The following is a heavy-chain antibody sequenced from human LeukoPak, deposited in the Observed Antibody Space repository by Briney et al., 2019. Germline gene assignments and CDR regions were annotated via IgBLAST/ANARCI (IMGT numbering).Heavy chain of an antibody. CDR2: INHSGST. CDR1: GGSFSGYY. J-gene: IGHJ4*02. D-gene: IGHD5-24*01. CDR3: ARHRSGWLQSSFDY. V-gene: IGHV4-34*01. Sequence: PSETLSLTCAVYGGSFSGYYWSWIRQPPGKGLEWIGEINHSGSTNYNPSLKSRVTISVDTSKNQFSLKLSSVTAADTAVYYCARHRSGWLQSSFDYWGQGTLVT.